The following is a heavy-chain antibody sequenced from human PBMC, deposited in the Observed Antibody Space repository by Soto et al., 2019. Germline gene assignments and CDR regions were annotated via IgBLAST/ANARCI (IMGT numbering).Heavy chain of an antibody. CDR3: ARDDSSGYYPFDYYYYGMDV. Sequence: PGGSLRLSCAASGFTFSSYWMSWVRQAPGKGLEWLANIKQDGSEKYYVDSVKGRFTISRDNAKNSLYLQMNSLRAEDTAVYYCARDDSSGYYPFDYYYYGMDVWGQGTTVTVSS. D-gene: IGHD3-22*01. CDR1: GFTFSSYW. J-gene: IGHJ6*02. V-gene: IGHV3-7*01. CDR2: IKQDGSEK.